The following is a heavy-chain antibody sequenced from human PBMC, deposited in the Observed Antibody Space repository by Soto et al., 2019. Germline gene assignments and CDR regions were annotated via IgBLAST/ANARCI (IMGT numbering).Heavy chain of an antibody. CDR1: GGSISSYY. J-gene: IGHJ4*02. Sequence: LSETLSLTCTVSGGSISSYYWSWIRQPPGKGLEWIGYIYYSGSTNYNPSLKSRVTISVDTSKNQFSLRLNSMTAADTAVYYCARHNYGSGSTYLDYWGQGTLVTVSS. CDR3: ARHNYGSGSTYLDY. V-gene: IGHV4-59*08. CDR2: IYYSGST. D-gene: IGHD3-10*01.